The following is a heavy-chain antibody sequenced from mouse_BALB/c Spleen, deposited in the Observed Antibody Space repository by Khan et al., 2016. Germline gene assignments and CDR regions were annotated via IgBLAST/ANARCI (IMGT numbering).Heavy chain of an antibody. CDR3: ARADDYDYYRYWYFDN. Sequence: EVELVEPGGGLVKPGGSLKLSCAASVFTFSDFYMYWVRQTPEKRLEWVATISDGGSYTYYPDSMKGRFTISRDNSKKNLYLQMSGLKSEDTDMYYCARADDYDYYRYWYFDNWGAGTTVTVSS. D-gene: IGHD2-4*01. CDR2: ISDGGSYT. V-gene: IGHV5-4*02. CDR1: VFTFSDFY. J-gene: IGHJ1*01.